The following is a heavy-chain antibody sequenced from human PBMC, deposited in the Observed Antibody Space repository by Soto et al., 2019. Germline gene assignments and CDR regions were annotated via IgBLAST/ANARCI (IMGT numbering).Heavy chain of an antibody. V-gene: IGHV3-53*01. J-gene: IGHJ4*02. D-gene: IGHD3-16*01. CDR3: ARDSGYSSAYWEHYFDY. CDR2: ISSGGDP. CDR1: GFSISDKF. Sequence: LRLSCATSGFSISDKFMSRVRKAPGKGLEWISVISSGGDPSYADSVKGRFTISRDITKNTLFLQMTSLRADDTAVYFCARDSGYSSAYWEHYFDYWGQGTLVTVSS.